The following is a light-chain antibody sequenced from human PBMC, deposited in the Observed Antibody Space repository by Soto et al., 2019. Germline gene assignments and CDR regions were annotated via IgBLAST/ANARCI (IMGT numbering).Light chain of an antibody. V-gene: IGKV1-5*01. Sequence: DIQMTQSPSTLSASVGDTVTLACRASQSVSGWLAWYQQKPGKAPELLIYEASTLESGVPSRFSGSGSGTEFTLTISSLQPDDFGTYFCQRYNDFQYVFGQGTKLEMK. CDR3: QRYNDFQYV. CDR2: EAS. J-gene: IGKJ2*01. CDR1: QSVSGW.